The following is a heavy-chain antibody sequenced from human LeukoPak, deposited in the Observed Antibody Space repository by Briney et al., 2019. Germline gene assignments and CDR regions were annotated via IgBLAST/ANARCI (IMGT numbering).Heavy chain of an antibody. Sequence: SVKVSCKASGGTFSSYAISWVRQAPGQGLEWMGGIIPIFGTANYAQKFQGRVTITTDESTSTAYMELSSLRSEDTAVYYCASPYCSSTSCYSVLYGMDVWGQGTTVTVSS. J-gene: IGHJ6*02. D-gene: IGHD2-2*01. CDR3: ASPYCSSTSCYSVLYGMDV. CDR2: IIPIFGTA. CDR1: GGTFSSYA. V-gene: IGHV1-69*05.